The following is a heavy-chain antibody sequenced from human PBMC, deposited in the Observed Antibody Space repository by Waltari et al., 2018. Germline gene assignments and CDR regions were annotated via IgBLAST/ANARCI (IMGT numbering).Heavy chain of an antibody. CDR2: IYHSGST. V-gene: IGHV4-38-2*02. D-gene: IGHD3-10*01. J-gene: IGHJ4*02. Sequence: QVQLQESGPGLVKPSETLSLTCTVSGYSISSGYYWGWIRQPPGKGLEWIGSIYHSGSTYYNPSLKSRVTISVDTSKNQFSLKLSSVTAADTAVYYCARDHITMVQGNYWGQGTLVTVSS. CDR3: ARDHITMVQGNY. CDR1: GYSISSGYY.